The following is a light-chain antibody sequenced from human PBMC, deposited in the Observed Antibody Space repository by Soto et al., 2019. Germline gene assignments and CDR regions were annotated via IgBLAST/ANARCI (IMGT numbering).Light chain of an antibody. CDR1: QNISNN. CDR3: QQYDYWPPYT. Sequence: EIVMTQSPATLSVSPGERATLSCRASQNISNNLAWYQQKPGRSPRLLIYGASTRATGIPARFSGSGSGTEFTLTIRSLQSEDFAVYYCQQYDYWPPYTFGQGTKLEIK. J-gene: IGKJ2*01. V-gene: IGKV3-15*01. CDR2: GAS.